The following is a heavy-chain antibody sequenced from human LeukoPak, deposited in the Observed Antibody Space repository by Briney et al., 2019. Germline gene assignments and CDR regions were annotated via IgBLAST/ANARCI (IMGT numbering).Heavy chain of an antibody. J-gene: IGHJ4*02. CDR2: INHSGST. D-gene: IGHD3-3*01. CDR3: ARAYYDFWSGYYTGRYFDY. CDR1: GGSFSGYY. V-gene: IGHV4-34*01. Sequence: SETLSLTCAVHGGSFSGYYWSWIRQPPGKGLEWIGEINHSGSTNYNPSLKSRVTISVDTSKNQFSLKLSSVTAADTAVYYCARAYYDFWSGYYTGRYFDYWGQGTLVTVSS.